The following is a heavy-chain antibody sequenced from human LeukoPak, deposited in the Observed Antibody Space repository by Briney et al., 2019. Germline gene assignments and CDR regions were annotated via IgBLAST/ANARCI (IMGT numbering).Heavy chain of an antibody. CDR1: GFTFSSYA. J-gene: IGHJ3*02. CDR2: ITGNGGAT. CDR3: AKDPNGDYIGAFDN. V-gene: IGHV3-23*01. D-gene: IGHD2-8*01. Sequence: GGSLRLSCAASGFTFSSYALTWVRHVPGKGLEWVSSITGNGGATQYADSVRGRFITSRDNSKDTLYLQMGSLRAEDTGMYYCAKDPNGDYIGAFDNWGQGTMVTVSS.